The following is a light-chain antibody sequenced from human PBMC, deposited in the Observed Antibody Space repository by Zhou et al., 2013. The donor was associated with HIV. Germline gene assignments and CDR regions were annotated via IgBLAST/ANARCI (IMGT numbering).Light chain of an antibody. Sequence: DIQMTQSPSSVSASVGDRVTITCRASQGISNWLAWYQQKPGKAPKLLIYKASRLESGVPSRFSGSASGTEFTLTISSLQPDDFATYYCQQYYTYSPRLTFGGGTRVEIQ. J-gene: IGKJ4*01. CDR3: QQYYTYSPRLT. CDR2: KAS. V-gene: IGKV1-5*03. CDR1: QGISNW.